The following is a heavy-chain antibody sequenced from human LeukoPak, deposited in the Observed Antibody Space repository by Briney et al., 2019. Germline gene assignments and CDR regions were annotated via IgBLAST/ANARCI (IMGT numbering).Heavy chain of an antibody. Sequence: ASVKVSFKASGYTFNTYGITWVRQAPGQGREWMGWISGYNGKTKYAQKLQDRVTMTTDTSTTTAYMELRSLTSDDTAVYYCARAGAVVDNWFDHWGQGTLVTVSS. V-gene: IGHV1-18*01. CDR2: ISGYNGKT. CDR1: GYTFNTYG. CDR3: ARAGAVVDNWFDH. D-gene: IGHD2-15*01. J-gene: IGHJ5*02.